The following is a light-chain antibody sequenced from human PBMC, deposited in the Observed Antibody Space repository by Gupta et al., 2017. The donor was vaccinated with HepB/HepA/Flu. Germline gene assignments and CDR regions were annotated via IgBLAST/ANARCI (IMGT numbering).Light chain of an antibody. CDR1: QDINIL. Sequence: AIRMTQSPSSFAASTGDTVTIMCRASQDINILLDWYQQKPGNAPNLLIHDASILQSGVPLRFSGRGSGTDFSLTINSLQPADFATSYCQQHYAYPPTFGQGTKLELQ. CDR3: QQHYAYPPT. J-gene: IGKJ1*01. CDR2: DAS. V-gene: IGKV1-8*01.